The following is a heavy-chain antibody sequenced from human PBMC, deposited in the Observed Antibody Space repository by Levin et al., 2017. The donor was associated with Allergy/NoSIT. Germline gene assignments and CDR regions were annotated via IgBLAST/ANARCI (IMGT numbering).Heavy chain of an antibody. V-gene: IGHV3-7*01. Sequence: GGSLRLSCAASGFTFSSYWMSWVRQAPGKGLEWVANIKQDGSEKYYVDSVKGRFTISRDNAKNSLYLQMNSLRAEDTAVYYCARDWIELEWLPGNWFDPWGQGTLVTVSS. CDR1: GFTFSSYW. J-gene: IGHJ5*02. CDR3: ARDWIELEWLPGNWFDP. D-gene: IGHD3-3*01. CDR2: IKQDGSEK.